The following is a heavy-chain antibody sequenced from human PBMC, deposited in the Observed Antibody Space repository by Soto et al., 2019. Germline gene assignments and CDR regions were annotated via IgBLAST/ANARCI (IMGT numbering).Heavy chain of an antibody. Sequence: SETLSLTCTVSGGSFSNYYWSWIRQSPGKGLEWIGYIYYSGSTNYNPSLKSRVTISLDTSKNQLSLKLSPVTAADTAVYYCARGAAVAGRFDYWGQGALVTVSA. CDR2: IYYSGST. V-gene: IGHV4-59*01. CDR3: ARGAAVAGRFDY. D-gene: IGHD6-19*01. CDR1: GGSFSNYY. J-gene: IGHJ4*02.